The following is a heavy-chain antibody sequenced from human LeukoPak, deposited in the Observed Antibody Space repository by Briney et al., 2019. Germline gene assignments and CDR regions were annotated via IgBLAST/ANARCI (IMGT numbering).Heavy chain of an antibody. CDR2: ITNDGSST. CDR3: AKTRPLDSSSWSHGDY. J-gene: IGHJ4*02. V-gene: IGHV3-74*01. D-gene: IGHD6-13*01. CDR1: GLAFSSHC. Sequence: GGSLRLSCAASGLAFSSHCMHWVRHAPGKGLVWVSRITNDGSSTTYADSVKGRFTISRDNAKNMLYLQVNSLRAEDTAVYYCAKTRPLDSSSWSHGDYWGQGTLVTVSS.